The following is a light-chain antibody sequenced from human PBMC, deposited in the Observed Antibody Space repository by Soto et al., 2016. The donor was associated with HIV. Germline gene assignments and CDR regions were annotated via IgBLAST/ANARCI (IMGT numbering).Light chain of an antibody. CDR1: QGISNS. CDR2: AAS. CDR3: QQYYSTLFT. Sequence: DIQMTQSPSSLSASVGDRATITCRASQGISNSLAWYQQKPGKAPKLLLYAASRLESGVPSRFSGSGSGTDYTLTISSLQPEDFATYYCQQYYSTLFTFGPGTKVDIK. V-gene: IGKV1-NL1*01. J-gene: IGKJ3*01.